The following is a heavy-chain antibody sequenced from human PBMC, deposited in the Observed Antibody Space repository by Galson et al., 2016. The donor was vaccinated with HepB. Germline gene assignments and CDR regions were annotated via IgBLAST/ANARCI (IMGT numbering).Heavy chain of an antibody. D-gene: IGHD1-14*01. Sequence: LSLTCAVSGGSVTSGYWWSWVRQPPGKGLEWIGEIFHSGRTNYSPSLKSRVTISVDKSKDQFSLRLTSVTAADTAVYYCARTGYWGQGTLVTVSS. CDR1: GGSVTSGYW. CDR2: IFHSGRT. J-gene: IGHJ4*02. CDR3: ARTGY. V-gene: IGHV4-4*02.